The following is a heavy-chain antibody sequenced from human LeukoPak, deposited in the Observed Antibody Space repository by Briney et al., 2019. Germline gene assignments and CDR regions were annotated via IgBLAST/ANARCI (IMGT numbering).Heavy chain of an antibody. Sequence: SETLSLTCTVSGGSISSYFWSWIRQPPGKGLEWIGYIYYSGSTNHNPSLKSRVTISVDTSKNQFSLKLSSVTAADTAVYYCARSARNYYDSSPSLWGQGTLVTVSS. J-gene: IGHJ4*02. CDR2: IYYSGST. CDR3: ARSARNYYDSSPSL. V-gene: IGHV4-59*01. D-gene: IGHD3-22*01. CDR1: GGSISSYF.